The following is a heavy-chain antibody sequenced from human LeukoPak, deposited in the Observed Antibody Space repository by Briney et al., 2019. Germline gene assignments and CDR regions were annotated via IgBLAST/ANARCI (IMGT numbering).Heavy chain of an antibody. Sequence: PGGSLRLSCAASEFTFTTYGMHWFRQAPVKGLEWVAFIYYDGSNIYYADYVKGRFTISRDISKNTLYLQMDSLRAEDTAIYYCARDWKTNSFDYWGQGTLVTVSS. CDR1: EFTFTTYG. D-gene: IGHD1-1*01. CDR3: ARDWKTNSFDY. J-gene: IGHJ4*02. V-gene: IGHV3-33*01. CDR2: IYYDGSNI.